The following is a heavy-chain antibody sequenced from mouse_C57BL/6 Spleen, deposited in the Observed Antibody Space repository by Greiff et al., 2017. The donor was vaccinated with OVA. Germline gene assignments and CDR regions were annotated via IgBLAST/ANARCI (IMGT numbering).Heavy chain of an antibody. Sequence: VQLQQSGAELVRPGTSVKVSCKASGYAFTNYLIEWVKQRPGQGLEWIGVINPGSGGTTYNEKFKGKATLTADKSSSTAYLQLSSLTSEDSAVYFCAGSRPYYGSFFDYWGQGTTLTVSS. CDR2: INPGSGGT. D-gene: IGHD1-1*01. V-gene: IGHV1-54*01. J-gene: IGHJ2*01. CDR3: AGSRPYYGSFFDY. CDR1: GYAFTNYL.